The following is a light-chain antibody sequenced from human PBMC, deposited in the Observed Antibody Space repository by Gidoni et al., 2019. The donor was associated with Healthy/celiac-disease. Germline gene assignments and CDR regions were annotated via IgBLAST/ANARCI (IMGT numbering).Light chain of an antibody. CDR1: ALPKQY. Sequence: SYELTPPPPVSVSPGQTARITCSGDALPKQYAYWYQQKPGQAPVLVIYKDSERPSGIPERFSGSSSGTTVTLTISGVQAEDEADYYCQSADSSGTHEVFGGGTKLTVL. CDR2: KDS. V-gene: IGLV3-25*02. J-gene: IGLJ3*02. CDR3: QSADSSGTHEV.